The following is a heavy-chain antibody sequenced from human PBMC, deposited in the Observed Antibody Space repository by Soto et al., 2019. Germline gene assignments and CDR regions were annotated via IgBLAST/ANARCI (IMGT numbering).Heavy chain of an antibody. Sequence: AAVKVSCKASGYTFTSYDIDWVRQATGQGLEWMGWMNPNSGNTGYAQKFQGRVTMTRNTSISTAYMELSSLRSEDTAVYYCARMWRQGRPVGWFDPWGQGTLVTVSS. CDR1: GYTFTSYD. D-gene: IGHD2-21*01. CDR3: ARMWRQGRPVGWFDP. CDR2: MNPNSGNT. J-gene: IGHJ5*02. V-gene: IGHV1-8*01.